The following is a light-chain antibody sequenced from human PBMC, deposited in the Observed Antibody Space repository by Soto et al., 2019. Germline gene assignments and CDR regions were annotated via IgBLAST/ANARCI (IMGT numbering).Light chain of an antibody. Sequence: QSVLTQSASVSGSPGQSITIPCTVTSSDVGGYDYVSWYQQHPGKVPKLIIYEVIKRPSGVSHRFSGSKSGNTASLTISGLQTEDEVDYYCSSYTTSSALVFGGGTKVTVL. CDR1: SSDVGGYDY. J-gene: IGLJ2*01. CDR2: EVI. V-gene: IGLV2-14*01. CDR3: SSYTTSSALV.